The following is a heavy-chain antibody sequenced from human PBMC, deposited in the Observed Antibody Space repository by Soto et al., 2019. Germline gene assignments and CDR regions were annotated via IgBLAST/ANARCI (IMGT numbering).Heavy chain of an antibody. CDR1: GFTFSRYG. V-gene: IGHV3-30*18. CDR3: AKDLTEDGGEYYLDY. CDR2: ISYDGNNK. D-gene: IGHD4-17*01. J-gene: IGHJ4*02. Sequence: VQVVESGGGVVQPGGSLRLSCAASGFTFSRYGMHWVRQAPGKGLEWVAVISYDGNNKHYADFLRGRFTISRDNSKNTQYLHMHSLSAEDTAMYYGAKDLTEDGGEYYLDYWCRGTLVTVSS.